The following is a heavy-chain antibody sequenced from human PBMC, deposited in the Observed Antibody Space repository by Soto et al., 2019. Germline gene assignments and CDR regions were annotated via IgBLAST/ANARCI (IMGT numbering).Heavy chain of an antibody. V-gene: IGHV3-74*01. D-gene: IGHD1-26*01. CDR1: GFTFNTHW. CDR3: ARGGAMGVDY. J-gene: IGHJ4*02. CDR2: IYFDGITT. Sequence: PGGSLRLSCTASGFTFNTHWMHWVRQAPGKVLVWVSRIYFDGITTNYADSVKGRLTVSRDNAKNTVYLHVNTLRDEDTAVYYCARGGAMGVDYWGQGTLVTVSS.